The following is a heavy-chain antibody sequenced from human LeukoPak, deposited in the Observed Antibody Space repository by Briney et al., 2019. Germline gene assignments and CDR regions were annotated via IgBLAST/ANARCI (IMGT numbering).Heavy chain of an antibody. CDR2: INHSGGT. CDR1: GGSFSGYY. CDR3: ARPLTGN. Sequence: SETLSLTCAVYGGSFSGYYWSWIRQPPGKGLEWMGEINHSGGTNYNPSLKSRVTISVDTSKNQFSLKLSSVTAADTAVYYCARPLTGNWGQGTLVTVSS. V-gene: IGHV4-34*01. D-gene: IGHD1-1*01. J-gene: IGHJ1*01.